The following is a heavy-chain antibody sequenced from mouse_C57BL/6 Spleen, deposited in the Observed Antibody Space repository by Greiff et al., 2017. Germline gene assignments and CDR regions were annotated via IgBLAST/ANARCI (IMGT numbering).Heavy chain of an antibody. D-gene: IGHD1-1*01. J-gene: IGHJ3*01. CDR2: LYPGDGDT. V-gene: IGHV1-80*01. CDR3: ARSGTTVPFAY. Sequence: VQLQQSGAELVKPGASVKISCKASGYAFSSYWMNWVKQRPGKGLEWIGQLYPGDGDTNYNGKFKGKATLTADKSSSTAYMQLSSLTSEDSAVYFCARSGTTVPFAYWGQGTLVTVSA. CDR1: GYAFSSYW.